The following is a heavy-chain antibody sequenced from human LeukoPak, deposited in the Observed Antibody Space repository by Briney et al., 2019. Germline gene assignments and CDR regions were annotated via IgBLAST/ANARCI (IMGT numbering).Heavy chain of an antibody. CDR1: GFTFSSYS. J-gene: IGHJ4*02. D-gene: IGHD5-18*01. CDR2: ISSSSSYI. V-gene: IGHV3-21*01. Sequence: GGSLRLPCAASGFTFSSYSMNWVRQAPGKGLEWVSSISSSSSYIYYADSVKGRFTISRDNAKNSLYLQMNSLRAEDTAVYYCAREASYGYAFDYWGQGTLVTVSS. CDR3: AREASYGYAFDY.